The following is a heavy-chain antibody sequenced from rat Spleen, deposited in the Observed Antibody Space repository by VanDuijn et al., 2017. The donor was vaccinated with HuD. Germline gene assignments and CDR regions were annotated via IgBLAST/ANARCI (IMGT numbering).Heavy chain of an antibody. V-gene: IGHV5-31*01. CDR2: ITDAGGFT. CDR3: TSNNFDY. CDR1: GFTFNDYW. J-gene: IGHJ2*01. Sequence: EVQLVESGGGLVQPGRSLKLSCVASGFTFNDYWMTWVRQAPGKGLKWVASITDAGGFTYYPDSVKGRFTISRDNAKSTLYLQMNSLRSEDTATYYCTSNNFDYWGQGVMVTVSS. D-gene: IGHD1-10*01.